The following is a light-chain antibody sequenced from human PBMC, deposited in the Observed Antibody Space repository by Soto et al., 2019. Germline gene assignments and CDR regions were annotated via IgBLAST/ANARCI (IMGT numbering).Light chain of an antibody. Sequence: QSALTQPPSASGSPGQSVTISCTGTSSDVGGYNYVSWYQQHPGKAPKLLIYDVNKRPSGVPDRLSGSKSDNTASLPVSGLQADDEANYYGSSYEGNNKKLFGGGTQLTVL. CDR3: SSYEGNNKKL. CDR2: DVN. V-gene: IGLV2-8*01. J-gene: IGLJ2*01. CDR1: SSDVGGYNY.